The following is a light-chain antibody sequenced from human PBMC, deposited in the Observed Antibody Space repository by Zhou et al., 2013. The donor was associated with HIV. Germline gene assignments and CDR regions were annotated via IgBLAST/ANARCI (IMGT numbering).Light chain of an antibody. CDR1: QSITNY. J-gene: IGKJ1*01. V-gene: IGKV1-27*01. CDR2: AAS. CDR3: QKYNGGPRT. Sequence: DIQMTQSPSSLSASVGDRVTITCRASQSITNYLAWYQQKPGNVPNLLIYAASTLHSGVPSRFSGSGSGTDFALTITSLEPEDAATYFCQKYNGGPRTFGQGTKLVIK.